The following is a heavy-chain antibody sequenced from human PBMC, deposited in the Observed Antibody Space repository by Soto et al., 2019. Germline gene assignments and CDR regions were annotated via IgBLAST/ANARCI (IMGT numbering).Heavy chain of an antibody. CDR2: INHSGST. J-gene: IGHJ4*02. Sequence: SETLSLTCAVYGGSFSGYYWSWIRQPPGKGLEWIGEINHSGSTNYNPSLKSRVTISVDTSKNQFSLKLSSVTAADTAVYYCARGGSLDIVLMVYATQNYFDYWGQGTLVTVSS. CDR1: GGSFSGYY. D-gene: IGHD2-8*01. CDR3: ARGGSLDIVLMVYATQNYFDY. V-gene: IGHV4-34*01.